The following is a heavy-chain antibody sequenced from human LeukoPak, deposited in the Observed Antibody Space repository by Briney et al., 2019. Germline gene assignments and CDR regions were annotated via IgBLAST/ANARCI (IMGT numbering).Heavy chain of an antibody. Sequence: GGSLRLSCAASGFTVSTNYMSWVRQAPGKGLEWVSLIYSGGSTSYADSVKGRFTISRDNSKNTLYLQMNSLTIEDTAVYYCAFGRYPFDYWGQGTLVTVSS. V-gene: IGHV3-66*01. CDR2: IYSGGST. CDR1: GFTVSTNY. J-gene: IGHJ4*02. D-gene: IGHD3-16*02. CDR3: AFGRYPFDY.